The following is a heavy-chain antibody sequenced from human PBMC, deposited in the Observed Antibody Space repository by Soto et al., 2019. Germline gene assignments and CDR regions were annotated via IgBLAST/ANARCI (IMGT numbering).Heavy chain of an antibody. CDR2: FDPEDGET. V-gene: IGHV1-24*01. CDR1: GYSPTELS. D-gene: IGHD3-10*01. J-gene: IGHJ6*02. Sequence: ASVKVSCTVCGYSPTELSMHWVRQAPGKGLEWMGGFDPEDGETIYAQKFQGRVTMTEDTSTDTAYMELSSLRSEDTAVYYCATSSWFGELLPPYYYYYGMDVWGQGTTVTVSS. CDR3: ATSSWFGELLPPYYYYYGMDV.